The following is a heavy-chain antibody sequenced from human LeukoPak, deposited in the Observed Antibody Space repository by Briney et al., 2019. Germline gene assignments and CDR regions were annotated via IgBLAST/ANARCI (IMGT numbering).Heavy chain of an antibody. CDR2: IYRSGST. J-gene: IGHJ4*02. CDR1: GGSISSGSYY. D-gene: IGHD5-18*01. V-gene: IGHV4-61*02. Sequence: PSETLSLTCTVSGGSISSGSYYWSWIRQPAGKGLEWIGRIYRSGSTNYNPALKSRVTISIDTSKNQLSLKLSSATAADTAVYYCASIRYSYAEHYFDYWGQGTLVTVSS. CDR3: ASIRYSYAEHYFDY.